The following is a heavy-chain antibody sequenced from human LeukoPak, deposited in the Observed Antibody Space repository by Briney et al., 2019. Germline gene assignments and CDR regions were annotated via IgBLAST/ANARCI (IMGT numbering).Heavy chain of an antibody. V-gene: IGHV1-2*02. CDR2: INPNSGGT. D-gene: IGHD6-13*01. J-gene: IGHJ6*03. CDR1: GYTFTGYY. Sequence: ASVKVSCKASGYTFTGYYMHWVRQAPGQGLEWMGWINPNSGGTNYAQKFQGRVTMTRDTSISTAYMELSRLRSDDTAVYCCARDRGAAASYYYMDVWGKGTTVTVSS. CDR3: ARDRGAAASYYYMDV.